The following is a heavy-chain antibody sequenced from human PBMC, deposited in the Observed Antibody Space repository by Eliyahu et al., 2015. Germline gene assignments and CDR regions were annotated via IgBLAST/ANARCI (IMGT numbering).Heavy chain of an antibody. CDR2: XHPSGGGT. J-gene: IGHJ4*02. D-gene: IGHD3-10*01. V-gene: IGHV1-46*01. CDR3: ARDLTGKRGYLDY. CDR1: GYTFXTYY. Sequence: QVQLVQSGAEVKXPGASVKVSCKASGYTFXTYYIHWVRQXPGQGXEWMGLXHPSGGGTGYAQKXQGRVTMTRDTSTSTVSMELSSLRSEDTAVYYCARDLTGKRGYLDYWGQGTLVIVSS.